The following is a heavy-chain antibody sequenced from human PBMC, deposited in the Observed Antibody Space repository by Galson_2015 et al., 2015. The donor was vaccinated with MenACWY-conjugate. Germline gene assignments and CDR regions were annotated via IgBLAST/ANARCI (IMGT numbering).Heavy chain of an antibody. J-gene: IGHJ4*02. CDR1: GFTFSSYS. D-gene: IGHD2-8*01. V-gene: IGHV3-21*06. CDR3: ATYYCTSGTCYHFDC. CDR2: IGGSGNYI. Sequence: SLRLSCAASGFTFSSYSMNWVRQAPGKGLEWVSCIGGSGNYISYADSVKGRFTISRDNAENSLYLQMDSLGVEDTAVYYCATYYCTSGTCYHFDCWGLGTLVTVSS.